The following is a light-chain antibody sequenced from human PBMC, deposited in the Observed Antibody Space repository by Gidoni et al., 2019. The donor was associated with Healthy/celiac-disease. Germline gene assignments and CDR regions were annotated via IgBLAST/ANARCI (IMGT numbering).Light chain of an antibody. V-gene: IGKV1-5*03. Sequence: DIQMTPSPSTLSASVGDRVTITCRASQSISSWLAWYQQKPGKAPKLLIYKASSLESGVPSRFSGSGSGTEFTLTISRLQPDDFATYYCQQYNSYWRTFGQGTKVEIK. CDR2: KAS. CDR1: QSISSW. CDR3: QQYNSYWRT. J-gene: IGKJ1*01.